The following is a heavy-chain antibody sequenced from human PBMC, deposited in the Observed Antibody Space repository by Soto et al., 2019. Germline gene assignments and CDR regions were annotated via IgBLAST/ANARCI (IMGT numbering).Heavy chain of an antibody. V-gene: IGHV1-69*13. CDR2: IIPIFGTA. CDR3: ARDERGGYSYGYYVY. CDR1: GGTFSSYA. J-gene: IGHJ4*02. Sequence: SVKVSCKASGGTFSSYAISWVRQAPGQGLEWMGGIIPIFGTANYAQKFQGRVTITADESTSTAYMELSSLRSEDTAVYYCARDERGGYSYGYYVYWGQGTLVTVSS. D-gene: IGHD5-18*01.